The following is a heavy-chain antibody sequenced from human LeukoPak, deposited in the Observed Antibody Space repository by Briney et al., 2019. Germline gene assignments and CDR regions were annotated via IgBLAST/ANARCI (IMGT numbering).Heavy chain of an antibody. Sequence: ASVKVSCKASGGTFSSYAISWVRQALGQGLEWMGGIIPIFGTANYAQKFQGRVTITADESTSTAYMELSSLRSEDTAVYYCASDRRRFGEFNWFDPWGQGTLVTVSS. CDR2: IIPIFGTA. V-gene: IGHV1-69*01. J-gene: IGHJ5*02. CDR3: ASDRRRFGEFNWFDP. D-gene: IGHD3-10*01. CDR1: GGTFSSYA.